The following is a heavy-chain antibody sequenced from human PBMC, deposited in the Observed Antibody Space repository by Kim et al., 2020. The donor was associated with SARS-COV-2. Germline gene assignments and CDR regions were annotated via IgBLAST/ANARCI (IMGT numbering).Heavy chain of an antibody. V-gene: IGHV3-9*01. Sequence: GSMDRADSVKGRITISRDNAKNSLYLHMNSLRAEDTALYYCAKGYSYAEFWGQGTLVTVSS. CDR3: AKGYSYAEF. J-gene: IGHJ4*02. CDR2: GSM. D-gene: IGHD5-18*01.